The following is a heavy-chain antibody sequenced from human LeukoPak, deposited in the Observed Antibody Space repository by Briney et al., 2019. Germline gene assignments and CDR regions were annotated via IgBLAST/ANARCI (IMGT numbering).Heavy chain of an antibody. Sequence: GGSLRLSCAASGFTFSSYGMSWVRQAPEKGLEWVSAISGSGGSTYYADSVKGRFTISRDNSKNTLYLQMNSLRAEDTAVYYCATSYYGSGSYYAYWGQGTPVTVSS. CDR1: GFTFSSYG. V-gene: IGHV3-23*01. D-gene: IGHD3-10*01. CDR3: ATSYYGSGSYYAY. CDR2: ISGSGGST. J-gene: IGHJ4*02.